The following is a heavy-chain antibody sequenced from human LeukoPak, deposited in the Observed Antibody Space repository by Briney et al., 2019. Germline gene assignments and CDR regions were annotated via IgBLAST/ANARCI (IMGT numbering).Heavy chain of an antibody. J-gene: IGHJ4*02. CDR2: IKEDGSEK. D-gene: IGHD3-3*01. CDR1: GFTFSTYW. Sequence: GGSLRLSCAASGFTFSTYWMSWVRQAPGKGLEWVANIKEDGSEKYYVDFVKGRFTISRDNAKNSLYLQMNSLRAEDTAVYYCARDASGYYYWGQGTLVTVSS. V-gene: IGHV3-7*01. CDR3: ARDASGYYY.